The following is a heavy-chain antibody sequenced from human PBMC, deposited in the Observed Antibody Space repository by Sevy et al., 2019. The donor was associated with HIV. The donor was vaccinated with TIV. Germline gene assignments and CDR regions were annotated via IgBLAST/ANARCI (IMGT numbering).Heavy chain of an antibody. CDR3: ARVVYGDPKFSYYYGMDV. Sequence: SETLSLSCTVSGGSISSYYWSWIRQPPGKGLEWIGYIYYSGSTNCNPSLKSRVTISVDTSKNQFSLKLSSVTAADTAVYYCARVVYGDPKFSYYYGMDVWGQGTTVTVSS. CDR2: IYYSGST. J-gene: IGHJ6*02. V-gene: IGHV4-59*01. CDR1: GGSISSYY. D-gene: IGHD4-17*01.